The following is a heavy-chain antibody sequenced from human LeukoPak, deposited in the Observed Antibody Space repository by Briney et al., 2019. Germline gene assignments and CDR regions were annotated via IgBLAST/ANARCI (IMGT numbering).Heavy chain of an antibody. D-gene: IGHD3-9*01. CDR2: ISGSGGSA. Sequence: PGGSLRLSCAASGFTFSSYAMSWVRQAPGKGLEWVSAISGSGGSAYYADSVKGRFTISRDNSKNTLYLQMNSLRAEDTAVYYCAKGPFYDILTGYPDSAFDYWGQGTLVTVSS. CDR3: AKGPFYDILTGYPDSAFDY. J-gene: IGHJ4*02. CDR1: GFTFSSYA. V-gene: IGHV3-23*01.